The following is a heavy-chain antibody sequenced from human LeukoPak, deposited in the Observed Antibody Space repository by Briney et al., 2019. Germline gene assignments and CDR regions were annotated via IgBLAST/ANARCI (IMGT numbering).Heavy chain of an antibody. CDR2: INHSGST. CDR3: ARRTSSGYYSDLYYFDY. D-gene: IGHD3-22*01. J-gene: IGHJ4*02. Sequence: PGGSLRLSCAASGFTVSSTYMSWVRQPPGKGLEWIGEINHSGSTNYNPSLKSRVTISVDTSKNQFSLKLSSVTAADTAVYYCARRTSSGYYSDLYYFDYWGQGTLVTVSS. V-gene: IGHV4-34*01. CDR1: GFTVSSTY.